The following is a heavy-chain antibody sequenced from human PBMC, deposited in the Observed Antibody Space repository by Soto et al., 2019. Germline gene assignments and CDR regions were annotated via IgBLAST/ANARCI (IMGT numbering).Heavy chain of an antibody. CDR2: FYYSGST. CDR3: ARQVVDGTVAGTGSFDS. V-gene: IGHV4-39*01. CDR1: GGSISSTSYY. Sequence: LSLTCTVSGGSISSTSYYWVWIRQPPGKGLEWIGSFYYSGSTYYNPSLKRRVSISVDTSENQFSLKLSSVTAADTAVYFCARQVVDGTVAGTGSFDSWGQGTLVTVSS. D-gene: IGHD6-19*01. J-gene: IGHJ4*02.